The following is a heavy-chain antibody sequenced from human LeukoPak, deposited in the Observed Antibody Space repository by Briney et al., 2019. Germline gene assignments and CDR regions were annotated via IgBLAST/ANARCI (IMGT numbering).Heavy chain of an antibody. J-gene: IGHJ4*02. CDR1: DGSFSGYY. D-gene: IGHD5-24*01. CDR2: INHSGST. V-gene: IGHV4-34*01. Sequence: SETLSLTCAVYDGSFSGYYWSLIRQPPGKGLEWIGEINHSGSTNYNPSLKSRVTISVDTSKNQFSLKLSSVTAADTAVYYCASGDRGLSFDYWGQGTLVTVSS. CDR3: ASGDRGLSFDY.